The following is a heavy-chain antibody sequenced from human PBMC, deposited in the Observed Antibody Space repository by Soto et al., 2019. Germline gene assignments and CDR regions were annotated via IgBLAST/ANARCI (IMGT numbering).Heavy chain of an antibody. D-gene: IGHD2-15*01. CDR2: IWFDGSNQ. J-gene: IGHJ4*02. CDR1: GFTFRSYG. Sequence: GGSLRLSCSASGFTFRSYGMHWVRQAPGKGLEWVALIWFDGSNQYYIDSVKGRFTISRDNPKNTLYLQMNSLKAEDTAVYYCARAYCSGGDCYSGGVYSFDYWGQGTLVTVSS. V-gene: IGHV3-33*01. CDR3: ARAYCSGGDCYSGGVYSFDY.